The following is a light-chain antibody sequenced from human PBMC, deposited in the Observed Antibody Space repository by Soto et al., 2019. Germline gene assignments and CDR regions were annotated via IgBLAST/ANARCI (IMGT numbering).Light chain of an antibody. J-gene: IGKJ5*01. Sequence: DIQMTQSPSTLSASAGDRVTITFRASQTISSWLAWYQQKPGKAPKLLIYKASTLKSGVPSRFSGSGSGTEFTLTISSLQPDDFATYYCQQYNSYWAITFGQGTRLEIK. CDR1: QTISSW. V-gene: IGKV1-5*03. CDR2: KAS. CDR3: QQYNSYWAIT.